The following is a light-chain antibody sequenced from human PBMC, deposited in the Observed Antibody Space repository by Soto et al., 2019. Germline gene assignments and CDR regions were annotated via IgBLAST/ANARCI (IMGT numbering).Light chain of an antibody. CDR2: DAS. CDR3: QQRSNWPLIT. CDR1: QSVSSS. V-gene: IGKV3-11*01. Sequence: EIVLTQSPATLSLSPGERATLSCRASQSVSSSLAWYQQKPGQAPRLLIYDASNRATGIPARFSGSGSGTDFTLTISSLESEDFAVYYCQQRSNWPLITFGQGTRLEI. J-gene: IGKJ5*01.